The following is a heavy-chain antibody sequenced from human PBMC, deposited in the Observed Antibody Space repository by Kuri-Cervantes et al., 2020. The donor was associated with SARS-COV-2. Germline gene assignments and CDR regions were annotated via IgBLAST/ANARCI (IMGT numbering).Heavy chain of an antibody. Sequence: SETLSLTCIVSGGSVSSGSHYWSWIRQPPGKGLEWIGYIYYSGSTKYNPSLKSRVTMSVDTSKNQFSLKLNSVIPADTAVYYCARTLDYYGSGTYCFDYWGQGTLVTVSS. CDR2: IYYSGST. V-gene: IGHV4-61*01. D-gene: IGHD3-10*01. J-gene: IGHJ4*02. CDR1: GGSVSSGSHY. CDR3: ARTLDYYGSGTYCFDY.